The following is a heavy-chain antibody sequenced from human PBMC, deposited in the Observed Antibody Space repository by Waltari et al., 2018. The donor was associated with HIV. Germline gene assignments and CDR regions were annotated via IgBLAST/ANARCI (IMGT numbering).Heavy chain of an antibody. CDR3: ARDLGPDGFDI. J-gene: IGHJ3*02. Sequence: QVQLQESGPGLVKPSETLSLTCTVSDDSISSYYWSWIRQPAGKGLEWIGRIYTSGSTNYSPSLKSRVTMSVDTSKNHFSLKLRSVTAADTAIYYCARDLGPDGFDIWGQGTKVTVSS. V-gene: IGHV4-4*07. CDR2: IYTSGST. CDR1: DDSISSYY.